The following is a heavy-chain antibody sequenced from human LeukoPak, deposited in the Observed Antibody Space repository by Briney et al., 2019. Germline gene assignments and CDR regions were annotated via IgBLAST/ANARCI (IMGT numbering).Heavy chain of an antibody. CDR3: ARDRASYYYDSSGYPLSYYYYGMDV. J-gene: IGHJ6*02. D-gene: IGHD3-22*01. CDR2: IIPIFGTA. Sequence: GASVKVSCKASGYTFTSYYMHWVRQAPGQGLEWMGGIIPIFGTANYAQKFQGRVTITADESTSTAYMELSSLRSEDTAVYYCARDRASYYYDSSGYPLSYYYYGMDVWGQGTTVTVSS. CDR1: GYTFTSYY. V-gene: IGHV1-69*13.